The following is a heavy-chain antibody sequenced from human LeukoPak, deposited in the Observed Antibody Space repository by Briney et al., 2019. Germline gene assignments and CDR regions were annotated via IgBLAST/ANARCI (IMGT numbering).Heavy chain of an antibody. V-gene: IGHV3-30*18. Sequence: GRSLRLSCAASGFTFSSYGMHWVRQAPGKGLEWVAVISYDGSNKYYADSVKGRFTISRDNSKNTLYLQMNSLRAEDTAVYYCAKDIDDYVWGSGSGAFDIWGQGTMVTVSS. J-gene: IGHJ3*02. CDR3: AKDIDDYVWGSGSGAFDI. CDR2: ISYDGSNK. D-gene: IGHD3-16*01. CDR1: GFTFSSYG.